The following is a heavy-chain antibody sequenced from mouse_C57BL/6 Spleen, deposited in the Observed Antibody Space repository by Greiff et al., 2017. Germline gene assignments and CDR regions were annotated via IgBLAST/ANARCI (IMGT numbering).Heavy chain of an antibody. CDR1: GFTFSSYA. Sequence: EVQLVESGGGLVKPGGSLKLSCAASGFTFSSYAMSWVRQTPEKRLEWVATISDGGSYTYYPDNVKGRFTISRDNAKNNLYLQMSHLKSEDTAMYYCARSYYSNYGYAMDYWGQGTSVTVSS. J-gene: IGHJ4*01. CDR3: ARSYYSNYGYAMDY. D-gene: IGHD2-5*01. V-gene: IGHV5-4*01. CDR2: ISDGGSYT.